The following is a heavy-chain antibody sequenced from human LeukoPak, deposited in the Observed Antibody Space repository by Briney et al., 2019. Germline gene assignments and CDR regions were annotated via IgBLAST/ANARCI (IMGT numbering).Heavy chain of an antibody. J-gene: IGHJ4*02. CDR2: IYYSGST. V-gene: IGHV4-61*08. Sequence: NPSETLSLTCTVSGASVSSGGYYWSWIRQPPGKGLEWIGNIYYSGSTNYNPSLKSRVTISVDTSKNQFSLKVSSVTAADTAVYYCARRGGAGRSFDYWGQGTLVTVSS. CDR3: ARRGGAGRSFDY. CDR1: GASVSSGGYY. D-gene: IGHD2-21*01.